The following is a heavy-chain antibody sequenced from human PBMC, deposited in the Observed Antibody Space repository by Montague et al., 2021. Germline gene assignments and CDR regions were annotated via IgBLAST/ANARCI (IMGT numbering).Heavy chain of an antibody. CDR1: GGSISSGGFY. CDR2: IYDSGST. J-gene: IGHJ4*02. CDR3: ARSGGYCSGGRRDTFDY. V-gene: IGHV4-31*03. Sequence: TLSLTCSVSGGSISSGGFYWRWIRQHPGKGPEWIGSIYDSGSTNYNPSLKSRLTLSRDTSKNQVSLRLTSVTAAETAVYYCARSGGYCSGGRRDTFDYWGQGTLVTVSS. D-gene: IGHD2-15*01.